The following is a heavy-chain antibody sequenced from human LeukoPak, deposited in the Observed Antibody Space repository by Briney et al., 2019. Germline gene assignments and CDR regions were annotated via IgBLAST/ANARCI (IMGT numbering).Heavy chain of an antibody. D-gene: IGHD1-20*01. Sequence: ASVKVSCKASGYTFTGYYMHWVRQAPGQGLEWMGWINPNSGGINYAQKFQGWVTMTRDTSISTAYMELSRLRSDDTAVYYCARAGALYNSLNWFDPWGQGTLVTVSS. CDR2: INPNSGGI. J-gene: IGHJ5*02. CDR1: GYTFTGYY. CDR3: ARAGALYNSLNWFDP. V-gene: IGHV1-2*04.